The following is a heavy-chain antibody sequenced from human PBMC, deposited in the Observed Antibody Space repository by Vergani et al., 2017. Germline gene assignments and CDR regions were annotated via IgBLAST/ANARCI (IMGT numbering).Heavy chain of an antibody. CDR1: GGSMSGYY. CDR2: MYHSGST. J-gene: IGHJ5*02. Sequence: QVRLQESGPGLVKPSETLSLTCSVSGGSMSGYYWSWIRQPPGKELEWIGYMYHSGSTTYNPSLETRVTISGDTSKNQFSLKLTSVTAADTAVYYCGRVADFYGLGSRLLDLWGQGILVTVSS. V-gene: IGHV4-59*01. D-gene: IGHD3-10*01. CDR3: GRVADFYGLGSRLLDL.